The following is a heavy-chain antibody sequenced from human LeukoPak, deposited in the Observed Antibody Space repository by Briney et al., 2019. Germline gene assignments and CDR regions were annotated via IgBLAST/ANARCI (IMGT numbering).Heavy chain of an antibody. CDR2: MHSSGST. Sequence: SETLSLTCTVSGGSISRYYWSWIRQPAGKGLEWIGRMHSSGSTNYNPSLKSRVTVSVDTSKNQFSLKLSSVTAADTAVYYCARDEGSGNYDHWGQGTLVTVSS. CDR3: ARDEGSGNYDH. J-gene: IGHJ4*02. D-gene: IGHD3-10*01. V-gene: IGHV4-4*07. CDR1: GGSISRYY.